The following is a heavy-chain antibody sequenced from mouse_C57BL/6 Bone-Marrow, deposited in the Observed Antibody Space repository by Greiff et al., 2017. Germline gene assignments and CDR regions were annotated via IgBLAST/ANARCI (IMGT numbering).Heavy chain of an antibody. Sequence: EVQGVESGGDLVKPGGSLKLSCAASGFTFSSYGMSWVRQTPDKRLEWVATISRGGSYTYYPDSVKGRFPISRDNAKNTMYLQMSSLKSEDTAMYYCARHNRYYAMDYWGQGTSVTVSS. CDR3: ARHNRYYAMDY. V-gene: IGHV5-6*01. CDR1: GFTFSSYG. CDR2: ISRGGSYT. J-gene: IGHJ4*01.